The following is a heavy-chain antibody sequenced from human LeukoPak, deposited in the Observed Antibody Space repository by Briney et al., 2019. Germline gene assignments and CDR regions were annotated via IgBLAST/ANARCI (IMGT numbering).Heavy chain of an antibody. CDR2: IIPMSSTT. Sequence: SVKVSRKASGGTFSSHSFNWVRQAPGQGLEWLGGIIPMSSTTKYAQNFQGRVTITADESTSTAFMELSSLRPEDTAVYYCARPRTYYDSWSGYPPFDYWGQGTLVTVSS. CDR3: ARPRTYYDSWSGYPPFDY. D-gene: IGHD3-3*01. J-gene: IGHJ4*02. V-gene: IGHV1-69*13. CDR1: GGTFSSHS.